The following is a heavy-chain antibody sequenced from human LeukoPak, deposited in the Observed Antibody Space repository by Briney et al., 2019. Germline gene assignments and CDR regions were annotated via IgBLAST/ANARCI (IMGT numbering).Heavy chain of an antibody. J-gene: IGHJ5*02. V-gene: IGHV1-18*04. CDR2: ISAYNGNT. Sequence: ASVKVSCKASGYTFTSYGITWVRQAPGQGLEWMGWISAYNGNTNYAQKLQGRVTMTTDTSTDTAYMELRSLRSDDTAMYYCARDLGSMVRGVPNWVDPWGQGTLVTVSS. CDR3: ARDLGSMVRGVPNWVDP. CDR1: GYTFTSYG. D-gene: IGHD3-10*01.